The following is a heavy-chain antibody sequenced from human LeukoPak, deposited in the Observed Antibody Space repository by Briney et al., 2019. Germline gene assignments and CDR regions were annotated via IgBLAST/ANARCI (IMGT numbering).Heavy chain of an antibody. D-gene: IGHD3-10*01. Sequence: AASVKVSCKASGYTFTSYDINWVRQATGQGLEWMGWMNPNSGNTGYAQKVQGRVTITRNTSISTAYMELSSLRSEDTAVYYCARGFGELLYRNYYYMDVWGKGTTVTVSS. J-gene: IGHJ6*03. CDR2: MNPNSGNT. CDR1: GYTFTSYD. CDR3: ARGFGELLYRNYYYMDV. V-gene: IGHV1-8*03.